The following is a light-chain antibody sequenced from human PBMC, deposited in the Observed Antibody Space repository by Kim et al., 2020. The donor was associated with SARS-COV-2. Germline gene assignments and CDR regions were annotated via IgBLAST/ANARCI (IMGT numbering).Light chain of an antibody. V-gene: IGLV3-1*01. Sequence: SYELTQPPSVSVSPGQTASITCSGDQLGDKYACWYQQKPGQSPVLVIYQDSKRSSGIPERFSGSNSGNTATLTISGTQAMDEADYYCQAWDSSTAVFGGG. CDR1: QLGDKY. CDR3: QAWDSSTAV. J-gene: IGLJ2*01. CDR2: QDS.